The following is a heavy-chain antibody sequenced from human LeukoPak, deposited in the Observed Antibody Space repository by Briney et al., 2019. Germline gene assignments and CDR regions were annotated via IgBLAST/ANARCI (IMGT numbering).Heavy chain of an antibody. CDR3: ARHSRGYDSEFGY. V-gene: IGHV4-59*08. D-gene: IGHD5-12*01. Sequence: SETLSPTCTVSGDSIITYYWSWIRQPPGKGLEWIGYMYYSGSTNYNPSLKSRVTISVDKSRNQFSLTLSSVTAADTAVYYCARHSRGYDSEFGYWGQGTLVTVSS. CDR2: MYYSGST. J-gene: IGHJ4*02. CDR1: GDSIITYY.